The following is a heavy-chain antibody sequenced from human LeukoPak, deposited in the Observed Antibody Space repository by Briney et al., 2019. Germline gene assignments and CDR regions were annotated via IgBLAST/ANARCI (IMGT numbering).Heavy chain of an antibody. V-gene: IGHV3-23*01. CDR1: VFTFSSYA. CDR3: AKDVGEWELLGVSDY. J-gene: IGHJ4*02. D-gene: IGHD1-26*01. CDR2: ISGSGGST. Sequence: GVSVRLSCAAWVFTFSSYAMIWVRQAPGKGLEGVSAISGSGGSTYYADSVKGRFTISRDNSKNTLYLQMNSLRAEDTAVYYCAKDVGEWELLGVSDYWGQGTLVTVSS.